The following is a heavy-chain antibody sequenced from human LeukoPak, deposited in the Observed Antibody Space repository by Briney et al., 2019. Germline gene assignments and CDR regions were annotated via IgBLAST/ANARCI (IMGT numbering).Heavy chain of an antibody. CDR2: IYPGDSDT. Sequence: GESLKISCKGSGYSFTSYWIGWVRQMPGKGLEWMGIIYPGDSDTRYSPSFQGQVTISADKSISTAYLQWSSLKASDTAMYYCARLKGELKSPTRGGWFDPWGQGTLVTVSS. CDR1: GYSFTSYW. V-gene: IGHV5-51*01. CDR3: ARLKGELKSPTRGGWFDP. J-gene: IGHJ5*02. D-gene: IGHD1-26*01.